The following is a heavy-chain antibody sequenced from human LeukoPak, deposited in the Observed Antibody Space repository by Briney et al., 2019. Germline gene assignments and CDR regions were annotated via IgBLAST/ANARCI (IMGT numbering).Heavy chain of an antibody. V-gene: IGHV4-39*01. CDR3: SGLYGGNSNSYYCDY. D-gene: IGHD4-23*01. CDR1: GGSSSSSSYY. CDR2: IHDSGSN. Sequence: SETLSLTRGVSGGSSSSSSYYWGWIRQPPGQGLEWIGSIHDSGSNDYNPSRKSRATISVDTSKNQFSLKLSSVTAADTAVYYLSGLYGGNSNSYYCDYWGEGTLVTVSS. J-gene: IGHJ4*02.